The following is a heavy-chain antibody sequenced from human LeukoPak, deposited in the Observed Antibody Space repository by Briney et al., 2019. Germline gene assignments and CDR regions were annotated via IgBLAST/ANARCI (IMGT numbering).Heavy chain of an antibody. CDR2: IYYSGST. D-gene: IGHD1-26*01. CDR3: ASSNPTTGAFDI. J-gene: IGHJ3*02. CDR1: GVSISSYY. V-gene: IGHV4-59*08. Sequence: SEALSLTCTVSGVSISSYYWSWIRQPPGKGLEWIGYIYYSGSTNYSPSLKSRVTISLDTSKNQFSLKLSSVTAADTAVYYCASSNPTTGAFDIWGQGTMVTVSS.